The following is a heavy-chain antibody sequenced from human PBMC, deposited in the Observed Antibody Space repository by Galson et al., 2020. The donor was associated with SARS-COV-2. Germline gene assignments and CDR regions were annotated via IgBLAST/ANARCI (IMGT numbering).Heavy chain of an antibody. V-gene: IGHV3-33*08. CDR2: IWYDGSNK. D-gene: IGHD5-12*01. Sequence: RLSRAASGFTFGRYAMSWVRQAPGKGLEWVAVIWYDGSNKYYADSVKGRFTISRDNSKNTLYLQMNSLRAEDTAVYYCARDRHNNSGYDYYYYYGMDVWGQGTTVNVSS. CDR3: ARDRHNNSGYDYYYYYGMDV. CDR1: GFTFGRYA. J-gene: IGHJ6*02.